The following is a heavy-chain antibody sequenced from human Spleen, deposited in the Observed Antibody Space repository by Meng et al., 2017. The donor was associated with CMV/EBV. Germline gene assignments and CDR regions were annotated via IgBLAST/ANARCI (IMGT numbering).Heavy chain of an antibody. Sequence: ASGGTFSSYAINWVRQALGRGLEWIGNIIPMFRKTNYTQKFQGRVTITTGESSGTVYMELSSLRSEDTAVYYCARGVDTAMVCPFDYWGQGTLVTVSS. D-gene: IGHD5-18*01. CDR1: GGTFSSYA. CDR2: IIPMFRKT. CDR3: ARGVDTAMVCPFDY. V-gene: IGHV1-69*05. J-gene: IGHJ4*02.